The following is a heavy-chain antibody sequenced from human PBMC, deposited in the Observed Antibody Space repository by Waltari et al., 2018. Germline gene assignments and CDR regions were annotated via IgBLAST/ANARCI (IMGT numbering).Heavy chain of an antibody. Sequence: QVQLVESGGGVVQPGRSLRLSCTASGFTFSSYGMDWVPQAPGKGLEWVAVISYDESNKFYGDSVKGRFTISRDNSKNTLYLQMHSLRAEDTAVYYCAKVQDTDLYYFENWGQGTLVTVSS. CDR3: AKVQDTDLYYFEN. D-gene: IGHD3-3*01. J-gene: IGHJ4*02. V-gene: IGHV3-30*18. CDR2: ISYDESNK. CDR1: GFTFSSYG.